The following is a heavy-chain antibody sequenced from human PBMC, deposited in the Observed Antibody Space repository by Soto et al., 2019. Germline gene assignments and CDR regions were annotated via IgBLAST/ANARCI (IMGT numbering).Heavy chain of an antibody. Sequence: SETLSLTCTVSGGSVSSGSYYWSWIRQPPGKGLEWIGYIYYSGSTNYNPSLKSRVTISVDTSKNQFSLKLSSVTAADTAVYYCARSWGEGQWLVLGEFDYWGQGTLVTVSS. V-gene: IGHV4-61*01. CDR3: ARSWGEGQWLVLGEFDY. CDR1: GGSVSSGSYY. D-gene: IGHD6-19*01. CDR2: IYYSGST. J-gene: IGHJ4*02.